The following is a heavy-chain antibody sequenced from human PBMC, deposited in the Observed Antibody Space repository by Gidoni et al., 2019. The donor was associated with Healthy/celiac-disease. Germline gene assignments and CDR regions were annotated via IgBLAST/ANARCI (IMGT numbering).Heavy chain of an antibody. Sequence: QVQLVQSGAEVKKPGASVKVSCKASGYTFTSYDINWVRQATGQGLEWMGGMNPNSGNTGYAQKFQGRVTMTRNTSISTAYMELSSLRSEDTAVYYCARGTNYYDSSGPNWFDPWGQGTLVTVSS. CDR2: MNPNSGNT. V-gene: IGHV1-8*01. CDR1: GYTFTSYD. J-gene: IGHJ5*02. CDR3: ARGTNYYDSSGPNWFDP. D-gene: IGHD3-22*01.